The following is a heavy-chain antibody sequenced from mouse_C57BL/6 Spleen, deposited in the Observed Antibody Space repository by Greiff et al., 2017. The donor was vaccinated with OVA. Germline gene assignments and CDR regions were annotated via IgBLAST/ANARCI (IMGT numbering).Heavy chain of an antibody. CDR3: ARGDGDVYYAMDY. V-gene: IGHV1-18*01. J-gene: IGHJ4*01. CDR1: GYTFTDYN. Sequence: EVQLQQSGPELVKPGASVKIPCKASGYTFTDYNMDWVKQSHGKSLEWIGDINPNNGGTIYNQKFKGKATLTVDKSSSTAYMELRSLTSEDTAVYYCARGDGDVYYAMDYWGQGTSVTVSS. CDR2: INPNNGGT. D-gene: IGHD3-3*01.